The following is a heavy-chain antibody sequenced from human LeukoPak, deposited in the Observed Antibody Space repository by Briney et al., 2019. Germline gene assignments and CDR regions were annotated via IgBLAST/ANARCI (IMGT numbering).Heavy chain of an antibody. J-gene: IGHJ4*02. V-gene: IGHV3-48*04. CDR3: ARDSSSGY. CDR2: SGTI. Sequence: SGTIVYMDSVKGRFTISRDNARNSPYLQMNSLRAEDTAVYYCARDSSSGYWGQGTLVTVSS. D-gene: IGHD3-22*01.